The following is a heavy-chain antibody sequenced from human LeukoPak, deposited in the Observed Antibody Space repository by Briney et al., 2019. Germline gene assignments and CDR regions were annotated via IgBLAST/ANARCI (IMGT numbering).Heavy chain of an antibody. CDR2: IYYSGST. Sequence: TLSLTCTVSGGSISSGGYYWSWIRQHPGKGLEWIGYIYYSGSTYYNPSLKSQVTISVDTSKNQFSLKLSSVTAADTAVYYCARDTAGLGYCSSTSCPWDYGMDVWGQGTTVTVSS. CDR3: ARDTAGLGYCSSTSCPWDYGMDV. J-gene: IGHJ6*02. CDR1: GGSISSGGYY. D-gene: IGHD2-2*01. V-gene: IGHV4-31*01.